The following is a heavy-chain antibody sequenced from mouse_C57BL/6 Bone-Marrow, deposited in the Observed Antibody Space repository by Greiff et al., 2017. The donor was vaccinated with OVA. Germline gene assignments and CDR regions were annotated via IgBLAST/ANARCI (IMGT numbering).Heavy chain of an antibody. J-gene: IGHJ2*01. D-gene: IGHD1-1*01. Sequence: QVQLQQPGAELVMPGASVKLSCKASGYTFTSYWMHWVKQRPGQGLEWIGEIDPSDSYTNYNQKFKGKSTLTVDKSSSTAYMQLSSLTSEDSAVYYCARGRCFITHYFDYWGQGTTLTVSS. CDR3: ARGRCFITHYFDY. CDR1: GYTFTSYW. CDR2: IDPSDSYT. V-gene: IGHV1-69*01.